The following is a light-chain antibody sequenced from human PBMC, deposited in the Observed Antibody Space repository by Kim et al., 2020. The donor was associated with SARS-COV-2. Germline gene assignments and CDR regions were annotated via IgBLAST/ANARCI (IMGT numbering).Light chain of an antibody. V-gene: IGLV3-21*01. CDR3: QVWDTITDHYV. Sequence: APGKTARITCGGNKIGSKSVRWYQQKPGQAPVLVINNDNYRPSDIPARFSGSNSGDTATQTISRVEAGDEADYYCQVWDTITDHYVFGTGTKVTGL. CDR2: NDN. J-gene: IGLJ1*01. CDR1: KIGSKS.